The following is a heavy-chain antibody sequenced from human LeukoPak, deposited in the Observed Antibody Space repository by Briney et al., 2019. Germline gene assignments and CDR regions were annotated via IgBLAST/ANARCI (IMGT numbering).Heavy chain of an antibody. CDR1: GGTFSSYA. Sequence: ASVKVSCKASGGTFSSYAISWVRQAPGQGLEWMGWINAGNGNTKYSQKFQGRVTITRDTSASTAYMELSSLRSEDTAVYYCARGGYFDDSSGYYSFDYWGQGTLVTVSS. CDR2: INAGNGNT. D-gene: IGHD3-22*01. CDR3: ARGGYFDDSSGYYSFDY. V-gene: IGHV1-3*01. J-gene: IGHJ4*02.